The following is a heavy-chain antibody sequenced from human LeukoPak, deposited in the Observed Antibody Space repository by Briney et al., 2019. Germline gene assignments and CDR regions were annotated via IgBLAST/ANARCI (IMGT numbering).Heavy chain of an antibody. D-gene: IGHD3-22*01. CDR3: AKGDGIVVVTSNWFDP. Sequence: GGSLRLSCAASGFTFSSYAMSWVRQAPGKGLEWVSAISGSGGSTYYADSVKGRFTISRDNSKNTLYLQMNSLRAEDTAVYCCAKGDGIVVVTSNWFDPWGQGTLVTVSS. CDR2: ISGSGGST. V-gene: IGHV3-23*01. CDR1: GFTFSSYA. J-gene: IGHJ5*02.